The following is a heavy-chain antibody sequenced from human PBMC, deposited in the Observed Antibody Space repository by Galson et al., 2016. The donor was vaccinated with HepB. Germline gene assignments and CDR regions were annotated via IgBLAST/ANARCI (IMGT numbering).Heavy chain of an antibody. J-gene: IGHJ4*02. CDR3: GKHGGFDY. D-gene: IGHD3-16*01. Sequence: ALRLCCAASGFSFSNSGMGWVRQAPGMGLEWVSGITRSVDATHYADFVKGRFTISRDNSKNTLYLYVNNLTTGDKAIYYCGKHGGFDYLGQGALVTVSS. CDR1: GFSFSNSG. CDR2: ITRSVDAT. V-gene: IGHV3-23*01.